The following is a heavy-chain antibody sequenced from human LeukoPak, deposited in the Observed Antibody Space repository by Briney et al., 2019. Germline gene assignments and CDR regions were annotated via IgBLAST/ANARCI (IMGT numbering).Heavy chain of an antibody. CDR1: GFTVSSNF. CDR3: ARGHADYSGSWYGRFDY. CDR2: IYSGTNT. V-gene: IGHV3-53*01. D-gene: IGHD6-13*01. Sequence: GGSLRLSCAASGFTVSSNFLSWVRQAPGKGLEWVSVIYSGTNTYYADSLKGRFTISRDNSKNTVYLQMNSLRAEDTAVYYCARGHADYSGSWYGRFDYWGQGTLVTVSS. J-gene: IGHJ4*02.